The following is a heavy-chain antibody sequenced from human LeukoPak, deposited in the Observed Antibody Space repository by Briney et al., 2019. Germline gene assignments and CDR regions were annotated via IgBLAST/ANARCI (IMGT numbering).Heavy chain of an antibody. V-gene: IGHV5-51*01. J-gene: IGHJ4*02. D-gene: IGHD6-6*01. CDR2: IYPADADT. CDR3: ARRGGSSSSVDF. Sequence: GESLKISCTASGYTFAHYWIGRVCQMPGKGLEWMGLIYPADADTRYSPSFQGQVTLSADKSMSTAYLHWSSLKASDTAVYYCARRGGSSSSVDFWGQGTLVIVSS. CDR1: GYTFAHYW.